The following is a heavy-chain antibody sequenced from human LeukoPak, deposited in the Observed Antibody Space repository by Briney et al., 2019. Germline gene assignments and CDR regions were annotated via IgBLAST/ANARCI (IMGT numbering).Heavy chain of an antibody. CDR2: IYTSGSA. Sequence: SETLSLTCTVSGGSISSGSYYWSWIRQPAGKGLEWIGRIYTSGSANYNPSLKNRVTISVDTSKNQFSLKLSSVTAADTAVYYCARLYGSGGSLYFDYWGQGTLVTVSS. CDR3: ARLYGSGGSLYFDY. D-gene: IGHD3-10*01. CDR1: GGSISSGSYY. J-gene: IGHJ4*02. V-gene: IGHV4-61*02.